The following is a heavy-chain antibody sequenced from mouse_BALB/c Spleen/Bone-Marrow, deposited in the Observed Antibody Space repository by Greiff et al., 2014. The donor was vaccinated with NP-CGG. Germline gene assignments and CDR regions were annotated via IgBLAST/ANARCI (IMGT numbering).Heavy chain of an antibody. D-gene: IGHD2-10*02. V-gene: IGHV1-69*02. CDR3: TRKYGPLYYFDY. CDR1: GYTFTSYW. CDR2: IYPSDSYT. Sequence: HVHVKQSGAELVRPGASVKLSCKASGYTFTSYWINWVKQRPGQALEWIGNIYPSDSYTNYNQKFKDKATLTVDKSSSTAYMQLSSPTSEDSAVYYCTRKYGPLYYFDYWGQGTTLTVSS. J-gene: IGHJ2*01.